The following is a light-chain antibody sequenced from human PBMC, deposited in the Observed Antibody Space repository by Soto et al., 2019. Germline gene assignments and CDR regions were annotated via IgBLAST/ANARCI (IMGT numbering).Light chain of an antibody. Sequence: QSALTQPASVSGFPGQSITISCTGTSSDVGGYNYVSWYQQHPGKAPKLMIYEVSNRPSGVSNRFSGSKSGNTASLTISGLQAEDEADYYCTSYTSTSTSYVFGTGTKVTVL. CDR2: EVS. CDR3: TSYTSTSTSYV. CDR1: SSDVGGYNY. V-gene: IGLV2-14*01. J-gene: IGLJ1*01.